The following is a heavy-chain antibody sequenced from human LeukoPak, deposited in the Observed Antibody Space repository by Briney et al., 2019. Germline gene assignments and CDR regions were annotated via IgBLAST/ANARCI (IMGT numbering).Heavy chain of an antibody. CDR2: MNPNSGNT. D-gene: IGHD3-9*01. CDR3: ARATYYDILTGSRDAFDI. CDR1: GYSFTNFD. V-gene: IGHV1-8*02. Sequence: ASVKVSCKTSGYSFTNFDINWVRQATGQGLEWMGWMNPNSGNTGFAQNFQGRVTMTRNTSIRVAYMELSSLRSEDTAVYFCARATYYDILTGSRDAFDIWGQGTMVTVSS. J-gene: IGHJ3*02.